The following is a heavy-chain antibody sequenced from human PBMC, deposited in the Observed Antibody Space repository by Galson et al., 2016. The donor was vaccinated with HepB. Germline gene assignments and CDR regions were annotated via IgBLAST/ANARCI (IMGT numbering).Heavy chain of an antibody. CDR2: LSYNGPNQ. D-gene: IGHD2-15*01. J-gene: IGHJ3*01. CDR1: GFVFSNYG. CDR3: TKQVAEGGLGDT. V-gene: IGHV3-30*18. Sequence: SLRLSCAASGFVFSNYGMHWVRQAPGKGLEWVAGLSYNGPNQHYPDSLMGRFTVSRDNSKSIMYLQMDSLRPDDTAVYYCTKQVAEGGLGDTWGQGTMVTVSS.